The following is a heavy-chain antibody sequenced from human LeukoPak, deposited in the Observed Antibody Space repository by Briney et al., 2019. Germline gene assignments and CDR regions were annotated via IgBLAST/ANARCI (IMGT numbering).Heavy chain of an antibody. J-gene: IGHJ4*02. D-gene: IGHD6-19*01. CDR3: AKGLYRSGWYGDY. Sequence: PGGSLRPSCAASGFTFSSYAMSWVRQAPGKGLEWVSAISGSGGSTDYADSVKGRFTISRDNSKNTLYLQMNSLRAEDTAVYYCAKGLYRSGWYGDYWGQGTLVTVSS. V-gene: IGHV3-23*01. CDR2: ISGSGGST. CDR1: GFTFSSYA.